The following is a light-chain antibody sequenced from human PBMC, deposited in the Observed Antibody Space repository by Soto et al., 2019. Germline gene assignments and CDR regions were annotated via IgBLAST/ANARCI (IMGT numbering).Light chain of an antibody. Sequence: DIQMTQSPSTLSASVGDRVTITCRASQSFTTWLAWYQQKPGKAPKLLIYKASNLESGVPSRFSGSGSGTEFTLTISSLQPDDFATYYCKQSNSYPYTFGQGTKVEMK. CDR1: QSFTTW. V-gene: IGKV1-5*03. J-gene: IGKJ2*01. CDR2: KAS. CDR3: KQSNSYPYT.